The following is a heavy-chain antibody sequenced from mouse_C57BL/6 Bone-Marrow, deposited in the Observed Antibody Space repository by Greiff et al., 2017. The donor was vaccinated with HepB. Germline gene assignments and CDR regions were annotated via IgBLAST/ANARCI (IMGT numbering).Heavy chain of an antibody. CDR1: GFTFSSYG. CDR3: ARQRTLTVS. Sequence: EVMLVASGGDLVKPGGSLKLSCAASGFTFSSYGMSWVRKTPDKRLEWVATISSGGSYTYYPDSVKGRFTISRDNAKNTLYLQMSSLKSEDTAMYYCARQRTLTVSGGQGTLVTVSA. CDR2: ISSGGSYT. V-gene: IGHV5-6*01. J-gene: IGHJ3*01.